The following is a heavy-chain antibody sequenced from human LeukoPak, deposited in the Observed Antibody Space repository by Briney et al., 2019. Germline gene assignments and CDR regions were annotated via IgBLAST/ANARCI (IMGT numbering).Heavy chain of an antibody. J-gene: IGHJ6*03. CDR3: ARSRPPLGTRWDYMDV. D-gene: IGHD1-1*01. CDR2: IKPDPGSR. CDR1: GYSFTSYY. V-gene: IGHV1-46*01. Sequence: ASVKVSCKASGYSFTSYYIHWVRQAPGQGLEWIGIIKPDPGSRNYAPKFQGRVTMTSDMSTSIVYMELSGLRSEDTAVYYCARSRPPLGTRWDYMDVWGKGTAVTVSS.